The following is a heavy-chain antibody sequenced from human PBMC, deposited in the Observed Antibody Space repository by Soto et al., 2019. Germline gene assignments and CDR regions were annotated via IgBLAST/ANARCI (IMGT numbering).Heavy chain of an antibody. CDR1: GFAIGRHW. CDR2: INSDGSSS. J-gene: IGHJ6*02. Sequence: LRLSCAASGFAIGRHWMHCFRRAPGKGLVWDSRINSDGSSSSYAESVKGRFTISRDNAKNTLYLQMNSLRAEDTALYYCARELAPRALPSSYLMDVWGQGPTVTVSS. V-gene: IGHV3-74*01. D-gene: IGHD6-6*01. CDR3: ARELAPRALPSSYLMDV.